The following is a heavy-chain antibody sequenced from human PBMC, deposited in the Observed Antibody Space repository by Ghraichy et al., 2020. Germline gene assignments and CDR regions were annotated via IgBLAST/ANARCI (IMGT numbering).Heavy chain of an antibody. V-gene: IGHV3-48*02. D-gene: IGHD6-6*01. J-gene: IGHJ6*02. CDR2: ISSSSSTI. Sequence: GGSLRLSCAASGFTFSSYNMNWVRQAPGKGLEWVSYISSSSSTIYYADSVKGRFTISRDNAKNSLYLQMNSLRDEDTAVYYCAREGALYSSSFGSYYYYGMDVWGQGTTVTVSS. CDR1: GFTFSSYN. CDR3: AREGALYSSSFGSYYYYGMDV.